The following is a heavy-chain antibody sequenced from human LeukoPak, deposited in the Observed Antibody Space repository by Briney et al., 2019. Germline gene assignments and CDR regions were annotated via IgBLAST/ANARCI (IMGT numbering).Heavy chain of an antibody. J-gene: IGHJ5*02. Sequence: SETLSLTCTVSGGSISSYYWSWIRQPAGKGLEWIGRIYTSGRTIYNPSLKSRVTMSIDTSKNQFSLKLNSVTAADTAVYYCARDLGSVTGTTNWFDPWGQGTLATVSS. CDR2: IYTSGRT. CDR3: ARDLGSVTGTTNWFDP. D-gene: IGHD1-7*01. CDR1: GGSISSYY. V-gene: IGHV4-4*07.